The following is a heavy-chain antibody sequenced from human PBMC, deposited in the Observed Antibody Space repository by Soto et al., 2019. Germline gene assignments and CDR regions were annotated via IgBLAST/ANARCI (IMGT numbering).Heavy chain of an antibody. V-gene: IGHV3-30*18. J-gene: IGHJ6*02. Sequence: QVQLVESGGGVVQPGRSLRLSCAASGFTFSSYGMHWVRQAPGKGLEWVAVISYDGSNKYYADSVKGRFTISRDNSKNTLYLQMNSLSAADTAVYYCAKDRYRSSSYEYYGMDVWGQGTTVAVSS. CDR2: ISYDGSNK. CDR3: AKDRYRSSSYEYYGMDV. D-gene: IGHD6-6*01. CDR1: GFTFSSYG.